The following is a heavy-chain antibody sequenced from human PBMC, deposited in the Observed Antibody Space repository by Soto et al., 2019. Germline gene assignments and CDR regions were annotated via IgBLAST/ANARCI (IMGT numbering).Heavy chain of an antibody. CDR3: AKDRPCKEQWLVYYYYYGMDV. D-gene: IGHD6-19*01. J-gene: IGHJ6*02. CDR2: ISYDGSNK. CDR1: GFTFSSYG. Sequence: GGSLRLSCAASGFTFSSYGMDWVRQAPGKGLEWVAVISYDGSNKYYADSVKGRFTISRDNPKNTLYLQMNSLRAEDTAVYYCAKDRPCKEQWLVYYYYYGMDVWGQGTTVTVSS. V-gene: IGHV3-30*18.